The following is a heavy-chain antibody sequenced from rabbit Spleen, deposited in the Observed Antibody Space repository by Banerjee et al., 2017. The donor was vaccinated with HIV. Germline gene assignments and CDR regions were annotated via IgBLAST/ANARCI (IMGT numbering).Heavy chain of an antibody. CDR1: GVSLNDKDV. J-gene: IGHJ4*01. D-gene: IGHD1-1*01. Sequence: QEQLVESGGGLVQPEGSLTLTCKASGVSLNDKDVMCWVRQAPGKGLEWIACINAATGKPVYATWAKGRFTISRTSSTTVTLRMTSLTAADRAAYFCARDLVGVIGWNFYLWGPGTLVTVS. V-gene: IGHV1S45*01. CDR3: ARDLVGVIGWNFYL. CDR2: INAATGKP.